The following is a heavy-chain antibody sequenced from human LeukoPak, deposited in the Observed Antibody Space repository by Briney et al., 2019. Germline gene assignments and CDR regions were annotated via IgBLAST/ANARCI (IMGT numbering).Heavy chain of an antibody. Sequence: SETLSLTCTVSGVSIRSYYWSWLRQPAGKGLEGIGRIYTSGSASYNPSLKRRVTISLDKSKNQFSLKLSSVTAADTAVYYCARDSTVTTFNYMDVWGKGTPVTVSS. V-gene: IGHV4-4*07. J-gene: IGHJ6*03. D-gene: IGHD4-11*01. CDR2: IYTSGSA. CDR3: ARDSTVTTFNYMDV. CDR1: GVSIRSYY.